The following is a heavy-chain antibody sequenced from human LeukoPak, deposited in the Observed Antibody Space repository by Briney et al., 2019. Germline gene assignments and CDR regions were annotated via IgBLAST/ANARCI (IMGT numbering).Heavy chain of an antibody. CDR2: ISGSVGST. Sequence: GGSLRLSCAASGFTFSSYAMSWVRQAPGKGLEWVSAISGSVGSTYYADSVKGRFTISRDNSKNTLYLQMNSLRAEDTAVYYCAKGGPHEYYYDSSGYYRMRPSPQFDYWGQGTLVTVSS. CDR1: GFTFSSYA. CDR3: AKGGPHEYYYDSSGYYRMRPSPQFDY. D-gene: IGHD3-22*01. V-gene: IGHV3-23*01. J-gene: IGHJ4*02.